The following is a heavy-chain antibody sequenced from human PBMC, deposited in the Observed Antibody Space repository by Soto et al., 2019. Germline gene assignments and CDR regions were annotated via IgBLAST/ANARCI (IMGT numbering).Heavy chain of an antibody. CDR3: ARGVAGSGFDL. D-gene: IGHD6-19*01. J-gene: IGHJ4*02. Sequence: SQTLSLTCAISGDSVSSNTAAWNWIRSSPSRGLEWLGRTYYRSNWRHDYAVSVRSRITVNPDTSKNHFSLQLNSVTPDDTAVYYCARGVAGSGFDLWGQGTLVTVYS. CDR2: TYYRSNWRH. CDR1: GDSVSSNTAA. V-gene: IGHV6-1*01.